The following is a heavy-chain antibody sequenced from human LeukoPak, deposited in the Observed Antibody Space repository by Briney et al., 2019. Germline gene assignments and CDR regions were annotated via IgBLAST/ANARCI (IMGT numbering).Heavy chain of an antibody. CDR3: ARKLTPRAQPADY. Sequence: ASVKVSCKASGYTFTGYYMHWVRQAPGQGLEWMGWISAYNGNTNYAQKLQGRVTMTTDTSTSTAYMELRSLRSDDTAVYYCARKLTPRAQPADYWGQGTLVTVSS. J-gene: IGHJ4*02. V-gene: IGHV1-18*04. D-gene: IGHD3-9*01. CDR2: ISAYNGNT. CDR1: GYTFTGYY.